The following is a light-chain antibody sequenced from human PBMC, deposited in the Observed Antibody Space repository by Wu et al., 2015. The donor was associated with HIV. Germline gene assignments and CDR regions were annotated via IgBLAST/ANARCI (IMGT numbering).Light chain of an antibody. CDR2: SAS. CDR3: QQYNKWPLT. J-gene: IGKJ4*01. Sequence: EILMTQSPVTLSVYPGETVTLSCRASESISHTLAWYQQKPGQGPRLLIYSASTRATDVPDRFSGSGSGTDFTLTINSLQSEDFGVYYCQQYNKWPLTFGRRDQG. CDR1: ESISHT. V-gene: IGKV3-15*01.